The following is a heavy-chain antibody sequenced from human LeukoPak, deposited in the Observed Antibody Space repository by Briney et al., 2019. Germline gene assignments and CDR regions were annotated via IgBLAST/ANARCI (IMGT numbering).Heavy chain of an antibody. J-gene: IGHJ4*02. D-gene: IGHD1-26*01. Sequence: GGSLRLSCAASGFTFSSYTMNWVRQAPGKGLEWVSYISSSSSPIYYADSVKGRFTISRDNAKNSLYLQMNSLRAEDTAVYYCAKEDRDSGSYPIDYWGQGTLVTVSS. CDR3: AKEDRDSGSYPIDY. CDR1: GFTFSSYT. V-gene: IGHV3-48*01. CDR2: ISSSSSPI.